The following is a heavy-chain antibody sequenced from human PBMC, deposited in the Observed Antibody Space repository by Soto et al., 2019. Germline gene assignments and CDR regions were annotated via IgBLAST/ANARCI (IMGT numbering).Heavy chain of an antibody. CDR1: GGTFSSYA. J-gene: IGHJ6*02. Sequence: ASVQVSCKASGGTFSSYAISWVRQAPGQGLEWMGGIIPIFGTANYAQKFQGRVTITADESTSTAYMELSSLRSEGTAVYYCARVSYESYYYYGMDVWGQGTTVTVSS. CDR3: ARVSYESYYYYGMDV. D-gene: IGHD5-12*01. CDR2: IIPIFGTA. V-gene: IGHV1-69*13.